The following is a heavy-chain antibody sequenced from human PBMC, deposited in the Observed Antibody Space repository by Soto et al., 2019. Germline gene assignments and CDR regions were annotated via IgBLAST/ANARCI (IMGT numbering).Heavy chain of an antibody. V-gene: IGHV3-23*01. CDR1: GFTFSTYA. CDR2: ISGSGVDT. J-gene: IGHJ4*02. Sequence: GGSLRLSCAASGFTFSTYAMSWVRQAPGKGLEWVSAISGSGVDTYYADSVKGRSTISRDNSKNTLFLQVNSLRVDDTAVYYCLKEIIIFRVVIFDYWRPATLVTVST. CDR3: LKEIIIFRVVIFDY. D-gene: IGHD3-3*01.